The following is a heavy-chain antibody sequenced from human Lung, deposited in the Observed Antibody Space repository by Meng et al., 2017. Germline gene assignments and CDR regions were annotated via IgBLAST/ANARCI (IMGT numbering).Heavy chain of an antibody. CDR2: LSGGGFTT. V-gene: IGHV3-23*04. Sequence: EVRLVESGVGLVQPGGALRFVCAASGFSFCSYAMSWVRPAPGKGLEWVSALSGGGFTTYYADSVKGRFAISRHNSKNTLYLQMNSLRAEDTALYYCAKYSYGLGDYLDYWGQGALVTVSS. D-gene: IGHD3-10*01. CDR3: AKYSYGLGDYLDY. J-gene: IGHJ4*02. CDR1: GFSFCSYA.